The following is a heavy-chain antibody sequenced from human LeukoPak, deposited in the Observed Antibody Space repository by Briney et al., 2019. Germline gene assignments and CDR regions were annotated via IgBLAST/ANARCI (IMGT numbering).Heavy chain of an antibody. CDR3: ARDPDSRGTEPPFFDH. J-gene: IGHJ4*02. D-gene: IGHD3-22*01. V-gene: IGHV3-21*01. CDR1: GFTFSSYA. CDR2: ISRSGSYI. Sequence: GGSLRLSCAASGFTFSSYAMSWVRQVPGKSLEWVSSISRSGSYIHYAPSVKGRFTIFRDNAKRSVYLQMKSLRADDTALYYCARDPDSRGTEPPFFDHWGRGTLVTVSS.